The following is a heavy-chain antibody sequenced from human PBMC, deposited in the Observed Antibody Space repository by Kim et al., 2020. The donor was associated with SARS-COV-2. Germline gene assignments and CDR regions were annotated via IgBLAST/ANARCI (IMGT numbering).Heavy chain of an antibody. CDR3: ARDNNGASRT. CDR2: INIYNGNT. D-gene: IGHD2-8*01. V-gene: IGHV1-18*01. J-gene: IGHJ6*02. CDR1: GSSG. Sequence: ASVKVYCLAPGSSGLSWVRQAPGQGLEWMGWINIYNGNTTYAQKFQARVTLTADTSTKVAYMELRSLTSDDTAVYFCARDNNGASRTWGQGTTVTVSS.